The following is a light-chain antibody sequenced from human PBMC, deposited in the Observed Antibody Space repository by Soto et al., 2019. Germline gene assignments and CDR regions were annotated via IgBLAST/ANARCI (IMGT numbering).Light chain of an antibody. V-gene: IGKV2-40*01. CDR3: MQRREFPIP. Sequence: DVVMTQTPLSLPVTPGEPASISCTSSQSLLYSADGNTYLDWYVQKPVQSPQLLIHTLSSRASGVTDRLGGIGSRTDFTLKISRVEAADVGLYYCMQRREFPIPFGQGTRLAIK. CDR1: QSLLYSADGNTY. J-gene: IGKJ5*01. CDR2: TLS.